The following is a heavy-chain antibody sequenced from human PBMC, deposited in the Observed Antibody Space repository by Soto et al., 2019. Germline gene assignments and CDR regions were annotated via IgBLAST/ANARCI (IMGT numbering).Heavy chain of an antibody. Sequence: QLQLQESGPGLVKPSETLSLTCTVSGGSISSSSYYWGWIRQPPGKGLEWIGSIYYSGSTYYNPSLKSRVSLSVDTSKHRFSLKLSSVTAADTAVYYCASRGEWELQVYFDLWGRGTLVTVSS. D-gene: IGHD1-26*01. CDR2: IYYSGST. J-gene: IGHJ2*01. CDR3: ASRGEWELQVYFDL. CDR1: GGSISSSSYY. V-gene: IGHV4-39*01.